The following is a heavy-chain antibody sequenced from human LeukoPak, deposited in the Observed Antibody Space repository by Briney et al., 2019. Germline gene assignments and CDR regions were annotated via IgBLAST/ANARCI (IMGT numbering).Heavy chain of an antibody. J-gene: IGHJ4*02. CDR1: GYTFTNYG. CDR2: IIPIFGTA. D-gene: IGHD3-22*01. V-gene: IGHV1-69*05. Sequence: ASVKVSCKASGYTFTNYGVSWLRQAPGQGLEWMGRIIPIFGTANYAQKFQGRVTITTDESTSTAYMELSSLRSEDTAVYYCARARAVDYYDSSGYWYYFDYWGQGTLVTVSS. CDR3: ARARAVDYYDSSGYWYYFDY.